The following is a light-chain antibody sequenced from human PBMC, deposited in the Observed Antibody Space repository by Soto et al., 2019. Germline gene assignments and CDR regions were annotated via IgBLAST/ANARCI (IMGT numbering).Light chain of an antibody. CDR2: AAS. J-gene: IGKJ1*01. CDR1: QGISSY. CDR3: QQYYSYPPT. Sequence: AIRMTQSPSSFSASTGDRVTITCRASQGISSYLAWYQQKPGKAPKLLIYAASTLQSGVPSRFSGSGSGTDFTLTISCLQSEDFVTYYCQQYYSYPPTFGQGTKVDI. V-gene: IGKV1-8*01.